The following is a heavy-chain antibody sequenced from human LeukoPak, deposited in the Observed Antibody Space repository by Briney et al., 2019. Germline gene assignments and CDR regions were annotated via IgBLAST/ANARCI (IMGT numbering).Heavy chain of an antibody. J-gene: IGHJ6*04. D-gene: IGHD3-9*01. Sequence: PSQTLSLTCAISGDSVSSNSAAWNWIRQSPSRGLEWLGRTYCRSKWYNDYAVSVKSRITINPDTSKNQFSLQLNSVTPEDTAVYYCARGPARTYYDILTGTRDPYYYYGMDVWGKGTTVTVSS. CDR3: ARGPARTYYDILTGTRDPYYYYGMDV. V-gene: IGHV6-1*01. CDR2: TYCRSKWYN. CDR1: GDSVSSNSAA.